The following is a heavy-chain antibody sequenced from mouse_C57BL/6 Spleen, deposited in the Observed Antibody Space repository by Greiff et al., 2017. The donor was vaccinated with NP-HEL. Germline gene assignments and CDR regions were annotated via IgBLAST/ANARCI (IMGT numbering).Heavy chain of an antibody. CDR1: GYAFSSSW. D-gene: IGHD1-1*01. CDR3: ARSGNYGSPFDY. J-gene: IGHJ2*01. V-gene: IGHV1-82*01. Sequence: QVQLKQSGPELVKPGASVKISCKASGYAFSSSWMNWVKQRPGKGLEWIGRIYPGDGDTKYNGKFKGKATLTADKSSSTASMQLSSLTSEDSAVYFCARSGNYGSPFDYWGQGTTLTVSS. CDR2: IYPGDGDT.